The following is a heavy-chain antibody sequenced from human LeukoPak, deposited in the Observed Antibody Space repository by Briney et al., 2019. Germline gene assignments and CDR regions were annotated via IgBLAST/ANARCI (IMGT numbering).Heavy chain of an antibody. CDR2: INPNSGDT. V-gene: IGHV1-2*02. CDR3: ATQRGSYLWGTDFDY. Sequence: ASVKVSCKASGYTFTGYYMHWVRQAPGQGLEWMGWINPNSGDTKYSQKFQGRDTMTRDTYISTAYIELSRLRSDDTAVYYCATQRGSYLWGTDFDYWGQGTLVTVSS. D-gene: IGHD3-16*01. J-gene: IGHJ4*02. CDR1: GYTFTGYY.